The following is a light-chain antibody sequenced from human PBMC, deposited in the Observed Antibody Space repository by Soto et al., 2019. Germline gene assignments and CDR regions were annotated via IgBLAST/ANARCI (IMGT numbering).Light chain of an antibody. V-gene: IGLV2-23*02. J-gene: IGLJ3*02. CDR2: EAN. Sequence: QSALTQSASVSGSPGQSITISCTGTSSDVGKYNLVSWYQQHPGKAPKLIVYEANKRPSGVSNRFSGSKSGNTASLTISGLQAEDEADYHCCSYACSTTLWVFGGGTKLTVL. CDR1: SSDVGKYNL. CDR3: CSYACSTTLWV.